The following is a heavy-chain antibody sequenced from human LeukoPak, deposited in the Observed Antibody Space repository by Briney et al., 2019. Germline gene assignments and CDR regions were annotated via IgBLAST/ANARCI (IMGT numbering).Heavy chain of an antibody. Sequence: SETLSLTCAVYGGSFSGYYWSWIRQPPGKGLEWIGEINHSGSTNYNPSLKCRVTISVDTSKNQFSLKLSSVTAADTAVYYCAKHYGRSDYWGQGTLVTVSS. V-gene: IGHV4-34*01. CDR2: INHSGST. CDR3: AKHYGRSDY. CDR1: GGSFSGYY. D-gene: IGHD4-17*01. J-gene: IGHJ4*02.